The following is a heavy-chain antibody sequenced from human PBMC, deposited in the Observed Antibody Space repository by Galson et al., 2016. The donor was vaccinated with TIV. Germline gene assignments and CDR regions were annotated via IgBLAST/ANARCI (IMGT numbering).Heavy chain of an antibody. V-gene: IGHV4-4*07. CDR3: ARGPSYYGSGISFGACPYCYAMDV. Sequence: LSLTCSVSGASISSHYWSWMRQSAGKGLEWIGRVDMSGSTNANPALKSRVSMSVDTSKNQLSLKLTSVTAADTAVYYCARGPSYYGSGISFGACPYCYAMDVWGQGMLVTVSS. D-gene: IGHD3-10*01. CDR1: GASISSHY. J-gene: IGHJ4*02. CDR2: VDMSGST.